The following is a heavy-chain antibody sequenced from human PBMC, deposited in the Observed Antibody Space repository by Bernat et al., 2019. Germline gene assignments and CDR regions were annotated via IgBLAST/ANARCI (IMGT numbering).Heavy chain of an antibody. Sequence: QVQLQQWGAGLLKPSETLSLTCAVYGGSFSGYYWSWIRQPPGKGLEWIGEINHSGSTNYNPSLKSRVTISVDTSKNTFFLKLSSVTAADTAVYYCARGKVAASPGQWGYWGQGPLVTVSS. V-gene: IGHV4-34*01. CDR1: GGSFSGYY. D-gene: IGHD6-6*01. CDR2: INHSGST. CDR3: ARGKVAASPGQWGY. J-gene: IGHJ4*02.